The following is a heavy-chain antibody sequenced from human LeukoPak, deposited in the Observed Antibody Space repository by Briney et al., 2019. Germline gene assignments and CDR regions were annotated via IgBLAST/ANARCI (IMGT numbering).Heavy chain of an antibody. CDR2: ISGSGGTT. J-gene: IGHJ4*02. CDR3: AKGATDGWGYFHY. Sequence: GGSLRLSCAASGFVFSSYAMSWVRQAPGKGLQWLSSISGSGGTTFFADSVKGRFTISRDNSKNTLFLQMNSLTDEDTAVYFRAKGATDGWGYFHYWGQGTLVTVSS. D-gene: IGHD5-24*01. CDR1: GFVFSSYA. V-gene: IGHV3-23*01.